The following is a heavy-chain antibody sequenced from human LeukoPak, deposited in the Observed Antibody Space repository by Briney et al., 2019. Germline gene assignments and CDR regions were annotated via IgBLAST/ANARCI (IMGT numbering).Heavy chain of an antibody. V-gene: IGHV1-2*06. Sequence: GASVKVSFKASGYTFTAFHMHLVRQAPGQGLECMGRINPNNGDTNYAEKYQGRVTMTRDTSISTAYMELSRLRSDDTAVYYCARPGRGSGTGGAFDIWGQGTMVTVSS. CDR3: ARPGRGSGTGGAFDI. D-gene: IGHD3-10*01. CDR1: GYTFTAFH. J-gene: IGHJ3*02. CDR2: INPNNGDT.